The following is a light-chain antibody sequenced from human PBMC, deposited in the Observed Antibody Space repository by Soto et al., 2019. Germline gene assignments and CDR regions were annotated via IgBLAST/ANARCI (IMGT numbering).Light chain of an antibody. CDR1: QSVRTY. Sequence: EIVLTQSPVTLSLSPGDRATLSCRASQSVRTYLTWYQQKPGQAPRLVIYDASNRATGIPARFSGDGSGTEFTLTISSLQSDDIAVYYCQHYKTWPLSFGGGTKVDIK. J-gene: IGKJ4*01. V-gene: IGKV3-11*01. CDR2: DAS. CDR3: QHYKTWPLS.